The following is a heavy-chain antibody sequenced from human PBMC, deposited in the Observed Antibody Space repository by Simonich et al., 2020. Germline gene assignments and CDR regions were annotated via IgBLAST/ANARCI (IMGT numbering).Heavy chain of an antibody. CDR1: GYTFTSYG. CDR2: ISAQNVNT. CDR3: ARDQGGRAAAATDY. Sequence: QVQLVQSGAEVKKPGASVKVSCKASGYTFTSYGISWVRQAPGQGLEWMGGISAQNVNTNYARKLQGRVTMTPETSTSTAYMELRSLRSDDTAVYYCARDQGGRAAAATDYWGQGTLVTVSS. J-gene: IGHJ4*02. D-gene: IGHD6-13*01. V-gene: IGHV1-18*01.